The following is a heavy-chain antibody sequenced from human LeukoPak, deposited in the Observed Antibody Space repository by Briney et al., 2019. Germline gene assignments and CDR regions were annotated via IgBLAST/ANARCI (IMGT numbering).Heavy chain of an antibody. V-gene: IGHV4-34*01. J-gene: IGHJ4*02. CDR2: INPSGST. Sequence: SETLSLTCAVYGGSFSGNFWTWIRQPPGKGLEWIGEINPSGSTNYNPSLMSRVTISVDTSKNQFSLKLSSVTAADTAVYYCARHPYYYGSGSPSTYFDYWGQGTLVTVSS. CDR1: GGSFSGNF. D-gene: IGHD3-10*01. CDR3: ARHPYYYGSGSPSTYFDY.